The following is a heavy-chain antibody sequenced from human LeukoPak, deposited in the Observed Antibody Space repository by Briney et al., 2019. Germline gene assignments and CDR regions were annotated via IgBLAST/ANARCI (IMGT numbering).Heavy chain of an antibody. CDR3: AREPPKWFFHYYYGMDV. CDR1: GFTFSSYG. J-gene: IGHJ6*02. D-gene: IGHD3-10*01. Sequence: GGSLRLSCAASGFTFSSYGMHWVRQAPGKGLEWVAVIWYDGSNKYYADSVKGRFTISRDNSKNTLYLQMNSLRAEDTAVYHCAREPPKWFFHYYYGMDVWGQGTTVTVSS. V-gene: IGHV3-33*01. CDR2: IWYDGSNK.